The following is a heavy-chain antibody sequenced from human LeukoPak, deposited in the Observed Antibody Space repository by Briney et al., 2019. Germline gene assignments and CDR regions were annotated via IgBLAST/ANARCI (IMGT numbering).Heavy chain of an antibody. CDR1: GGSISSYY. J-gene: IGHJ4*02. CDR2: IYYSGST. CDR3: ARALHPGIAAAGYFDY. D-gene: IGHD6-13*01. Sequence: SETLSLTCTVSGGSISSYYWSWIRQPPGKGLEWIGYIYYSGSTNYNPSLKSRVTISVDTSKNQFSLKLSSVTAADTAVYYCARALHPGIAAAGYFDYWGQGTLVTVSS. V-gene: IGHV4-59*01.